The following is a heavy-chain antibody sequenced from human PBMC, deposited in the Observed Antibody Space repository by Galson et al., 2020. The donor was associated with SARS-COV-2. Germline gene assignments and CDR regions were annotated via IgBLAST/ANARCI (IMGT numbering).Heavy chain of an antibody. CDR1: RFTFTSSA. CDR3: AALVARPVY. V-gene: IGHV1-58*01. J-gene: IGHJ4*02. D-gene: IGHD6-6*01. Sequence: SVTVSCKTSRFTFTSSAVQWVRQARGQRLAGIGWIAVGSGKTNYAQKFQERVTITRDMSTSTAYMELSSLRYEDTAVYDCAALVARPVYWCQGTLVTVSS. CDR2: IAVGSGKT.